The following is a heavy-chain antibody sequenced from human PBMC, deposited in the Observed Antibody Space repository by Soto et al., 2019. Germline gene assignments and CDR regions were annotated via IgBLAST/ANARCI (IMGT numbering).Heavy chain of an antibody. CDR2: ISNDGSNK. CDR3: TKDGRFDSDGSLYYYYYRMDV. D-gene: IGHD2-15*01. CDR1: GFTFNNYG. Sequence: PGGSLRLSCAASGFTFNNYGMNWVRQAPGKGLEWVAIISNDGSNKYYIESVRGRFTISRDNSKNMLFLQMNSLRVEDTAVYFCTKDGRFDSDGSLYYYYYRMDVWGQGTTVTVSS. J-gene: IGHJ6*02. V-gene: IGHV3-30*18.